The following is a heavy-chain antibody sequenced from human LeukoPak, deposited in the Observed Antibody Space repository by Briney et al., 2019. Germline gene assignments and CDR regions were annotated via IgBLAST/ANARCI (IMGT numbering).Heavy chain of an antibody. CDR3: ARLNGYCSSTSCYPDY. Sequence: PSETLSLTCTVSGGSISSYYWSWIRQPPGKGLEWIGYIYYSGGTNYNPSLKSRVTISVDTSKNQFSLKLSSVTAADTAVYYCARLNGYCSSTSCYPDYWGQGTLVTVSS. D-gene: IGHD2-2*03. CDR1: GGSISSYY. V-gene: IGHV4-59*08. CDR2: IYYSGGT. J-gene: IGHJ4*02.